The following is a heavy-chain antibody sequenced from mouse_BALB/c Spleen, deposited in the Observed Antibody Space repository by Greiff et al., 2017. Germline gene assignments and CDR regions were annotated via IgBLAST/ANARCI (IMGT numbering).Heavy chain of an antibody. D-gene: IGHD2-14*01. Sequence: EVQLQQSGPELVKPGASVKMSCKASGYTFTSYVMHWVKQKPGQGLEWIGYINPYNDGTKYNEKFKGKATLTSDKSSSSAYMELSSLTSEDSAVYYCAREDRSAYFDYWGQGTTLTVSS. V-gene: IGHV1-14*01. CDR3: AREDRSAYFDY. CDR1: GYTFTSYV. J-gene: IGHJ2*01. CDR2: INPYNDGT.